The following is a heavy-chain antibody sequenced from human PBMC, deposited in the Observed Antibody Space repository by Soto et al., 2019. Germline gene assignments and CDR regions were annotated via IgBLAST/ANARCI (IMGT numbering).Heavy chain of an antibody. J-gene: IGHJ6*02. CDR2: IYPGDSDT. CDR3: ARGIAVAGPTGYYYSYYGMDV. CDR1: GYSFTSYW. D-gene: IGHD6-19*01. Sequence: GESLKISCKGSGYSFTSYWIGWVRQMPGKGLEWMGIIYPGDSDTRYSPSFQGQVTISADKSISTAYLQWSSLKASDTAMYYCARGIAVAGPTGYYYSYYGMDVWGQGTTVTVSS. V-gene: IGHV5-51*01.